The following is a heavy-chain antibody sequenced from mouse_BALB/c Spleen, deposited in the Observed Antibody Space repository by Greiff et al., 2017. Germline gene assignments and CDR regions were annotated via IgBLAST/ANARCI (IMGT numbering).Heavy chain of an antibody. V-gene: IGHV5-6-5*01. D-gene: IGHD1-1*01. CDR3: ARGQGYYGSSYAMDY. CDR2: ISSGGST. J-gene: IGHJ4*01. Sequence: EVMLVESGGGLVKPGGSLKLSCAASGFTFSSYAMSWVRQTPEKRLEWVASISSGGSTYYPDSVKGRFTISRYNARNILYLQMSSLRSEDTAMYYCARGQGYYGSSYAMDYWGQGTSVTVSS. CDR1: GFTFSSYA.